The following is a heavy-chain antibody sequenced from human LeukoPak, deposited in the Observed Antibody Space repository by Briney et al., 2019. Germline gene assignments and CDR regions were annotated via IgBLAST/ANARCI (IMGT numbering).Heavy chain of an antibody. J-gene: IGHJ4*02. Sequence: PGGSLRLSCAASGFTFSSYSMNWVRQDPGKGLEWVSSISSSSSYIYYADSVKGRFTISRDNAKNSLYLQMNSLRAEDTAVYYCARVSATYFDYWGQGTLVTVSS. D-gene: IGHD2-15*01. CDR3: ARVSATYFDY. CDR2: ISSSSSYI. V-gene: IGHV3-21*01. CDR1: GFTFSSYS.